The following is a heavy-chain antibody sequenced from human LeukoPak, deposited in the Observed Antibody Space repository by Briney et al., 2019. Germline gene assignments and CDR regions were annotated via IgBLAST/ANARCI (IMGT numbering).Heavy chain of an antibody. D-gene: IGHD3-22*01. Sequence: PGGSLRLSCAASGFTFSSYSMSWVRQAPGKGLEWVSYISSSSSTIYYADSVKGRFTISRDNAKNSLYLQMNSLRAEDTAVYYCAAVIRYDSSGYPSDYWGQGTLVTVSS. CDR2: ISSSSSTI. CDR1: GFTFSSYS. J-gene: IGHJ4*02. CDR3: AAVIRYDSSGYPSDY. V-gene: IGHV3-48*01.